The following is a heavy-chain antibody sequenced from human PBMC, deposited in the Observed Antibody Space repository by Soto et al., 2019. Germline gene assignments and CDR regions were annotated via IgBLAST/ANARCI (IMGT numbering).Heavy chain of an antibody. J-gene: IGHJ4*02. Sequence: ASVKVSCKASGYTFTGYYMHWVRQAPGQGLEWMGWINPNSGGTNYAQKFRGRVTMTRDTSISTAYMELSRLRSDDTAVHYCARDSVTTVTHGDYWGQGTLVTVSS. CDR1: GYTFTGYY. CDR3: ARDSVTTVTHGDY. D-gene: IGHD4-17*01. CDR2: INPNSGGT. V-gene: IGHV1-2*02.